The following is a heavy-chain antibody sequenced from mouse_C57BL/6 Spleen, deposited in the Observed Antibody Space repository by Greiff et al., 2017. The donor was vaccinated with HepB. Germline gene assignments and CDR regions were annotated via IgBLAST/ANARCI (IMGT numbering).Heavy chain of an antibody. Sequence: EVQLQQSGAELVRPGASVKLSCTASGFNFKDDYMHWVKQRPEQGLEWIGWIDPENGDTEYDSKFQGKATITADTSSSTAYLQLSSLTSEDSAVYYVRSNSPYYAMDYWGQGTSGTVSS. CDR2: IDPENGDT. D-gene: IGHD2-5*01. CDR1: GFNFKDDY. V-gene: IGHV14-4*01. J-gene: IGHJ4*01. CDR3: RSNSPYYAMDY.